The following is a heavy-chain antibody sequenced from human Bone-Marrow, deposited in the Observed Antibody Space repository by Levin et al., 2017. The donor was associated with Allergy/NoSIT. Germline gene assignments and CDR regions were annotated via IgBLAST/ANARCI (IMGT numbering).Heavy chain of an antibody. V-gene: IGHV4-39*01. CDR2: IYYSGYT. Sequence: ASETLSLTCSVSGGSITSGSYYWGWIRQPPGMRLEWMGSIYYSGYTYYNPSLKSRVTISLDTSKNQFSLRLKSVTPTDTAVYYCARLDAAGSPHAAPDVWGQGALVSISS. J-gene: IGHJ4*02. CDR3: ARLDAAGSPHAAPDV. CDR1: GGSITSGSYY. D-gene: IGHD5-18*01.